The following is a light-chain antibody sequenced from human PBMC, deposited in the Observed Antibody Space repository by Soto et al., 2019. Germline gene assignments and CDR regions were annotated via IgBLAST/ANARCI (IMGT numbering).Light chain of an antibody. CDR1: GSNIGAGYD. J-gene: IGLJ1*01. Sequence: QSVLTQPPSVSGAPGQRVTISCTGSGSNIGAGYDVQWYQQLPGTAPKLLIYGNNNRPSGVPDRFSGSKSGTSASLAITGLQAEDEADYYCQSYDSSLSAHYVFGTGTKLTVL. CDR2: GNN. V-gene: IGLV1-40*01. CDR3: QSYDSSLSAHYV.